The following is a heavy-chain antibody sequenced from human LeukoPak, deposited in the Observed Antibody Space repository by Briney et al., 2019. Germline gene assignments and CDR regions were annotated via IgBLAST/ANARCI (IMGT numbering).Heavy chain of an antibody. CDR1: GXTFRNYA. J-gene: IGHJ4*02. V-gene: IGHV3-23*01. D-gene: IGHD5-18*01. CDR2: TSGSGGST. Sequence: GGSLRLSCAASGXTFRNYAMSWVRQAPGKGLEWVSGTSGSGGSTYYADSVKGRFTISRDNSKNTLYLQMNSLRAEDTAVYYCAKTPDSYGSWYFDYWGQGTLVTVSS. CDR3: AKTPDSYGSWYFDY.